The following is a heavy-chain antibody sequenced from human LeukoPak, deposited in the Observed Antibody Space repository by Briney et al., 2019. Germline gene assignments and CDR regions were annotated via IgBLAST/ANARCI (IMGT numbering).Heavy chain of an antibody. Sequence: GGSLRLSCAAAGFSFSNAWMSWVRQVAGKGLEWVARIKSKTNGGTTDYAAPVTGRFTISRDDSSNTLYLQMNSLKTEDTAVYSCTAVSGLDRHLMLALNWGQGTLVTVSS. D-gene: IGHD1-1*01. J-gene: IGHJ4*02. V-gene: IGHV3-15*01. CDR3: TAVSGLDRHLMLALN. CDR1: GFSFSNAW. CDR2: IKSKTNGGTT.